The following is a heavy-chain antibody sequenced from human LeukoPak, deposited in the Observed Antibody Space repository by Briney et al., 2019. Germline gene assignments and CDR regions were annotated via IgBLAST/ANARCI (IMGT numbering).Heavy chain of an antibody. CDR1: GFTFSSYS. Sequence: GGSLRLSCAASGFTFSSYSMNWVHQAPGKGLEWVSSISSSSSYIYYADSVKGRFTISRDNAKNSLYPQMNSLRAEDTAVYYCARDYYGSGSYDRFDYWGQGTLVTVSS. D-gene: IGHD3-10*01. CDR2: ISSSSSYI. CDR3: ARDYYGSGSYDRFDY. V-gene: IGHV3-21*01. J-gene: IGHJ4*02.